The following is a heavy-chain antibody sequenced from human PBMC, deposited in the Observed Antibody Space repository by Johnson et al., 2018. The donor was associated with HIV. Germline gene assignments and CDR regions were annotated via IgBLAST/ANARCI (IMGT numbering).Heavy chain of an antibody. V-gene: IGHV3-30*19. Sequence: QVQLVESGGGVVRPGGSLRFSCAASGFIFDDYGMNWVRQAPGKGLEWVAVISYDGSNKYYADSVKGRFTISRDNSKNTLYLHMNSLRDEDTALYYCTTDADSSSWNDAFDIWGQGTMVTVSS. J-gene: IGHJ3*02. CDR3: TTDADSSSWNDAFDI. CDR1: GFIFDDYG. D-gene: IGHD6-13*01. CDR2: ISYDGSNK.